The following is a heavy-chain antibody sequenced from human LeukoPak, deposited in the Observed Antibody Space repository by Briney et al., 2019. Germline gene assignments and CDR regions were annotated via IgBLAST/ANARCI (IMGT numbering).Heavy chain of an antibody. CDR1: GFTLSSYW. CDR2: IKEDGSIQ. Sequence: GGSLRLSCVASGFTLSSYWMTWVRQAPGKGLEWLANIKEDGSIQYYLDSVRGRFTISRDNAKTSVYLQLNSLRADDTAVYYCARDVWTGVAVSDYWGQGTLVTVSS. V-gene: IGHV3-7*01. D-gene: IGHD2-15*01. J-gene: IGHJ4*02. CDR3: ARDVWTGVAVSDY.